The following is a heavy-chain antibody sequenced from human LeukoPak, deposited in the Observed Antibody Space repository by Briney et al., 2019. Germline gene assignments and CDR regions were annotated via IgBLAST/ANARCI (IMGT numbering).Heavy chain of an antibody. V-gene: IGHV3-48*03. Sequence: GGSLRLSCAASGFTFSSYEMNWVRHAPGKGLEWVSYISSSGSTIYYADSVKGRFTISRDNSKNTLYLEMNSLRADDTAVYYCATDSGTGVMYSSGWYRSAFDIWGQGTMVTVSS. J-gene: IGHJ3*02. CDR2: ISSSGSTI. CDR1: GFTFSSYE. CDR3: ATDSGTGVMYSSGWYRSAFDI. D-gene: IGHD6-19*01.